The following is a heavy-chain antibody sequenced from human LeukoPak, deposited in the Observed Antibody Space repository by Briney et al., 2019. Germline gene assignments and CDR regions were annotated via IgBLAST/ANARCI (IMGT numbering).Heavy chain of an antibody. CDR3: ARGGDFWSGRAYEHHYYYMDV. CDR2: IIPIFGTA. CDR1: GGTFSSYA. Sequence: SVKVSCKASGGTFSSYAISWVRQAPGQGLEWMGGIIPIFGTANYAQKFQGRVTITTDESTSTAYMELSSLRSEDTAVYYCARGGDFWSGRAYEHHYYYMDVWGKGTTVTVSS. D-gene: IGHD3-3*01. J-gene: IGHJ6*03. V-gene: IGHV1-69*05.